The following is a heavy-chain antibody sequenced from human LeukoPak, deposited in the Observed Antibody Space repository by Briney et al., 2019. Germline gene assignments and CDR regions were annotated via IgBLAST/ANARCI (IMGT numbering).Heavy chain of an antibody. CDR1: GGPIYSYY. Sequence: SETLSLTCTVSGGPIYSYYWSWIRQTAGKGLEWIGRLYPGVSTNYDPPLKSRVTMSVDTSKNQFALKLSAVTAADTAVYCCARLKFYDSTAYSPGHYRDVWGKGTTVTVSS. D-gene: IGHD3-22*01. J-gene: IGHJ6*03. V-gene: IGHV4-4*07. CDR3: ARLKFYDSTAYSPGHYRDV. CDR2: LYPGVST.